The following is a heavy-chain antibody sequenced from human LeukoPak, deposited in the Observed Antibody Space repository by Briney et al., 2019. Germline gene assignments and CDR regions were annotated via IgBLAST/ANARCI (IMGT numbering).Heavy chain of an antibody. Sequence: GGSLRLSCAASGFSFSVFWMHWVRQAPGKGPVWVSRIKTDGSITNYADSVKGRFTISRDNAKNTLYLQMNSLRAEDTAVYYCARTPQLRYFDWLYYFDDWGQGTLVTVSS. D-gene: IGHD3-9*01. CDR2: IKTDGSIT. CDR1: GFSFSVFW. V-gene: IGHV3-74*01. J-gene: IGHJ4*02. CDR3: ARTPQLRYFDWLYYFDD.